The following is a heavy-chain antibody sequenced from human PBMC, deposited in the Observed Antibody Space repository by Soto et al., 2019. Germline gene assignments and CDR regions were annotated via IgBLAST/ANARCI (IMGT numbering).Heavy chain of an antibody. D-gene: IGHD3-3*01. CDR2: IIPIFGTA. J-gene: IGHJ6*02. Sequence: SVKVSCKASGGTFSSYAISWVRQAPGQGLEWMGGIIPIFGTANYAQKFQGRVTITADKSTSTAYMELSSLRSEDTAVYYCARDVLGLNYDFWSGYPMDVWGQGTTVTVSS. V-gene: IGHV1-69*06. CDR1: GGTFSSYA. CDR3: ARDVLGLNYDFWSGYPMDV.